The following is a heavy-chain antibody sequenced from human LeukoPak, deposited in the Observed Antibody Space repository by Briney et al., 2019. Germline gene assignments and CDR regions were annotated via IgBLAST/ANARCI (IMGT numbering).Heavy chain of an antibody. Sequence: SETPSLTCAVSGYSITSPYHWGWIRPPPGEGVEWIGTISHTGSAYYNTSLKRRVTMSVDTSKSQFSLKLSSVTATDAALYYCSRQSVTGNNGRGFPDYWGQGTLVTVSS. CDR2: ISHTGSA. CDR1: GYSITSPYH. D-gene: IGHD1-20*01. V-gene: IGHV4-38-2*01. CDR3: SRQSVTGNNGRGFPDY. J-gene: IGHJ4*02.